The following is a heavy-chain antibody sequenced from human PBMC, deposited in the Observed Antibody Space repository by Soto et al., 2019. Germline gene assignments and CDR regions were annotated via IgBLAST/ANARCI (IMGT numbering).Heavy chain of an antibody. J-gene: IGHJ4*02. CDR2: IYHSGST. CDR3: ARWYGFDFWSGFGNPWVEY. D-gene: IGHD3-3*01. V-gene: IGHV4-38-2*01. CDR1: GYSISSGYY. Sequence: SETLSLTCAFSGYSISSGYYWGWIRQPPGKGLEWIGSIYHSGSTYYNPSLKSRATISVDTSKNQFSLKLSSVTAADTAVYYCARWYGFDFWSGFGNPWVEYWGQATLVTVSS.